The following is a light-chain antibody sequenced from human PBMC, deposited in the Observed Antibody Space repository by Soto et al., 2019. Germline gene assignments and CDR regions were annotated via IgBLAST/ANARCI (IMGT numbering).Light chain of an antibody. CDR2: GAS. CDR1: QSVSSN. V-gene: IGKV3-20*01. J-gene: IGKJ1*01. Sequence: EIVMTQSPATLSVSPGARAPLSCRASQSVSSNLAWYQQKPGQAPRLLIYGASTRATGIPDRFSGSGSGTDFTLTISRLEPEDFAVYYCQQYGGSGTFGQGTKVDIK. CDR3: QQYGGSGT.